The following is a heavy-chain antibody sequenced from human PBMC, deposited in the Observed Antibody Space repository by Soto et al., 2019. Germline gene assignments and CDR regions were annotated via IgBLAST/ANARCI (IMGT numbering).Heavy chain of an antibody. D-gene: IGHD1-26*01. V-gene: IGHV3-72*01. Sequence: GGSLRLSCAASGFTFSDHYMDWVRQAPGKGLEWVGRTRNKANSYTTEYAASVKGRFTISRDDSKNSLYLQMNSLKTEDTAVYYCASLLIRNYGMDVWGQGTTVTVSS. J-gene: IGHJ6*02. CDR3: ASLLIRNYGMDV. CDR2: TRNKANSYTT. CDR1: GFTFSDHY.